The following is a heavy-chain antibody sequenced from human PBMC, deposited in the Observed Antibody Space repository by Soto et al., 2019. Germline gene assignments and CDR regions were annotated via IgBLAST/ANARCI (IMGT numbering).Heavy chain of an antibody. CDR2: IYYGGST. V-gene: IGHV4-59*08. Sequence: SETLSLTCTASGDSISTDYWSWIRQSPGKGLEWIGFIYYGGSTNYNPSLKSRVTISVDTPKNQFSLKLSSVTAADTAVYYCAKNCNWGSLVHWGQGTLVTVSS. CDR1: GDSISTDY. CDR3: AKNCNWGSLVH. J-gene: IGHJ4*02. D-gene: IGHD7-27*01.